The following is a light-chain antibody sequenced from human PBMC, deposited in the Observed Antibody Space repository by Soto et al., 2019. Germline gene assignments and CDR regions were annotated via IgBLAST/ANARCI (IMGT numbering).Light chain of an antibody. CDR2: GAS. Sequence: DIQMTQSPSSVSASVGDRVTLTCRASQGISTWLAWYQQKPGKVPKLLIYGASRLQTGVPSRFSGSGSGTDFTLTISSLQPEDFATYYCQQSYSTPRTFGQGTKVEIK. CDR1: QGISTW. CDR3: QQSYSTPRT. V-gene: IGKV1-12*01. J-gene: IGKJ1*01.